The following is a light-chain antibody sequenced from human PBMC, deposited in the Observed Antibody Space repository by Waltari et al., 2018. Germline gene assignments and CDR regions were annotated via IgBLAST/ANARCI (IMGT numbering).Light chain of an antibody. J-gene: IGLJ1*01. Sequence: QSALTQPASVSGSPGQSITISCTGTNSDIGGYNYVSWYQQHPGKAPKLMIYDVSMRPSGVSIRFSGSTSGNTASLTISGLQPDDKAEYYCSSDTSRATYVCGTGTKVTVL. V-gene: IGLV2-14*03. CDR1: NSDIGGYNY. CDR3: SSDTSRATYV. CDR2: DVS.